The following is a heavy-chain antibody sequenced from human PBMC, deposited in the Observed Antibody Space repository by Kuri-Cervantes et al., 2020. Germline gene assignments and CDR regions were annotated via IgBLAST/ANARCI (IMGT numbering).Heavy chain of an antibody. V-gene: IGHV1-46*01. CDR2: INPSGGST. CDR1: GYTFTSYY. Sequence: ASVKVSCKASGYTFTSYYMHWVRQAPGQGLEWMGIINPSGGSTSYTLKFQGRVTMTRDTSTSTVYMELGSLRSEDTAVYYCARGPYDSSGSMGAFDIWGQGTMVTVSS. J-gene: IGHJ3*02. D-gene: IGHD3-22*01. CDR3: ARGPYDSSGSMGAFDI.